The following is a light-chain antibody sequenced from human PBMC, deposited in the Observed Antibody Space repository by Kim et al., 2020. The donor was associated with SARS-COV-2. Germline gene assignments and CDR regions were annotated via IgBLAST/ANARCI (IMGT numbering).Light chain of an antibody. CDR2: SNK. J-gene: IGLJ1*01. CDR3: GAWDDGLNGYV. CDR1: SSNMGSNT. V-gene: IGLV1-44*01. Sequence: QSVLSQPPSVSGTPGQTVTISCSGSSSNMGSNTVHWYQQLPGSAPKLLIYSNKKRPSGVPDRFSGAKSGTSASLAISGLQSEDEGDYYCGAWDDGLNGYVFGTGTKVTVL.